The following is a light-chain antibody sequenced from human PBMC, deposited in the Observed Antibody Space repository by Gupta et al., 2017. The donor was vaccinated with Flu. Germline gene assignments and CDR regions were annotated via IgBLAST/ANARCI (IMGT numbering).Light chain of an antibody. Sequence: EIVMTQSPGTLSLSPGDRATLSCRASQTVTDGYLAWYQQNPGQAPRLLIFGVSIRGTGIPARFSGSGCGTEFTLTISRREQEEFAVYYCQQHCGSPPITFGGGTKVEFK. CDR2: GVS. CDR1: QTVTDGY. V-gene: IGKV3-20*01. J-gene: IGKJ4*01. CDR3: QQHCGSPPIT.